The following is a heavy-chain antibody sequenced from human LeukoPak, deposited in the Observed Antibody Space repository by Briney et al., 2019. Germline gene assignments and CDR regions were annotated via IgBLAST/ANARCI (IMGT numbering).Heavy chain of an antibody. J-gene: IGHJ1*01. CDR3: AHSFSSSQRLKFKHFQH. D-gene: IGHD6-13*01. CDR1: GFSLNTSGVG. V-gene: IGHV2-5*02. CDR2: IYWDDDK. Sequence: SGPTLVKPTQTLTLTCTLSGFSLNTSGVGVGWIRQPPVKALEWLALIYWDDDKRYTPSRKSRFTITKDTSKNQVVLTMTNMDPVDTATYYCAHSFSSSQRLKFKHFQHWGQGTLVTVSS.